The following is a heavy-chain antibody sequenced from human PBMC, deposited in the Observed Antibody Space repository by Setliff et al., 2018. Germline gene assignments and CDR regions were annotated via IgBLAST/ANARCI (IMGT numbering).Heavy chain of an antibody. J-gene: IGHJ3*02. CDR3: ARASYYYDSSGYYGAGAFDI. CDR2: IIPIFGTS. Sequence: SVKVSCKASGDTFSTYGITWVRQAPGQGLEWMGGIIPIFGTSNYAQKFQGRLTITADESTSTAYMEMSSLRSEDTALYYCARASYYYDSSGYYGAGAFDIWGQGTMVTVSS. V-gene: IGHV1-69*13. D-gene: IGHD3-22*01. CDR1: GDTFSTYG.